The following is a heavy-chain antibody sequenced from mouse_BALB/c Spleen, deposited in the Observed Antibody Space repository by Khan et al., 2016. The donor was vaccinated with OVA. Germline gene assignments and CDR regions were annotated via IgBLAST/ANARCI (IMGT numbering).Heavy chain of an antibody. Sequence: QVRLQQSGAELARPGASVKLSCKASGYTFTDYYINWVKQRTGQGLEWIGEISPGSGDTYYNEKFKGKATLTADKSSSTAYMQLSSLPSDASVVYYCARRNYCGYTFAYWGQGTLVTVSA. V-gene: IGHV1-77*01. CDR3: ARRNYCGYTFAY. J-gene: IGHJ3*01. D-gene: IGHD1-2*01. CDR1: GYTFTDYY. CDR2: ISPGSGDT.